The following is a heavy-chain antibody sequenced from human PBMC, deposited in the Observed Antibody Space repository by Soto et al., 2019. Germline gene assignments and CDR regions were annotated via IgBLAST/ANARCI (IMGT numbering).Heavy chain of an antibody. CDR1: GYTFTSYA. CDR2: IIPIYGTT. V-gene: IGHV1-69*13. D-gene: IGHD3-22*01. CDR3: ARGASSGYYGIVY. J-gene: IGHJ4*02. Sequence: GASVKVSCKASGYTFTSYAMHWVRQAPGQRLEWMGGIIPIYGTTNYAQKFQDRVTITADESTSTAYTELSSLRSEDTAVYYCARGASSGYYGIVYWGQGTLVTVSS.